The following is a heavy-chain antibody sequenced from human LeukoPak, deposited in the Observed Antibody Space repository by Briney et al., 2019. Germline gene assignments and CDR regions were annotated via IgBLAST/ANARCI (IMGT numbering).Heavy chain of an antibody. CDR1: GFTFSRYG. CDR2: ISYSGATT. D-gene: IGHD2-15*01. J-gene: IGHJ4*02. Sequence: GGSLTLSCSASGFTFSRYGMSWVRQAPGKGLEWVSDISYSGATTFYADSVKGRFTISRDNSKNTLYLQMSSLRVDDTAVYYFAKGGARGSTGYCSGGSCATFDYCGQGTLVTVSS. CDR3: AKGGARGSTGYCSGGSCATFDY. V-gene: IGHV3-23*01.